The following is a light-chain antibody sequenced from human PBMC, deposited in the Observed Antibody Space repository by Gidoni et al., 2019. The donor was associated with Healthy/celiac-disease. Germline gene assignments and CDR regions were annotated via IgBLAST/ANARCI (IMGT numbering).Light chain of an antibody. Sequence: DVVMTQSPGSPAGSLGERATINCKSSQSVLYSSNNKNYLAWYQQKPGQPPKLLIYWASTRESGVPDRFSGSGSGTDFTLTISSLQAEDVATYYCQQYYSTPSFGQGTKVEIK. CDR2: WAS. CDR3: QQYYSTPS. J-gene: IGKJ1*01. CDR1: QSVLYSSNNKNY. V-gene: IGKV4-1*01.